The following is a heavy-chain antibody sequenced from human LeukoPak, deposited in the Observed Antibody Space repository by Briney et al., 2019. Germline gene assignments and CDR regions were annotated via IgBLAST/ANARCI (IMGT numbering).Heavy chain of an antibody. J-gene: IGHJ4*02. V-gene: IGHV4-39*01. CDR1: GGSISSSSYY. CDR2: IYYSGST. D-gene: IGHD6-13*01. Sequence: SETLSLTCTVSGGSISSSSYYWGWIRQPPGKGLEWIGSIYYSGSTYYNPSLKSRVTISVDTSKNQFSLKLSSVTAADTAVYYCARQGDRCSSSRRLSGAFDYWGQGTLVTVSS. CDR3: ARQGDRCSSSRRLSGAFDY.